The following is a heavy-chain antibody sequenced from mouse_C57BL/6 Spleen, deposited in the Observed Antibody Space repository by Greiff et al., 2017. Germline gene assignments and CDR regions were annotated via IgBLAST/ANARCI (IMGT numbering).Heavy chain of an antibody. D-gene: IGHD2-3*01. CDR2: IYPGNSDT. CDR1: GYTFTSYW. J-gene: IGHJ4*01. Sequence: VQLQQSGTVLARPGASVKMSCKTSGYTFTSYWMHWVKPRPGQGLAWIGTIYPGNSDTSYNQKFKGKAKLTAVTSASTAYMELSSLTNEDSAVYYCTRSFDGYYAMDYWGQGTSVTVSS. V-gene: IGHV1-5*01. CDR3: TRSFDGYYAMDY.